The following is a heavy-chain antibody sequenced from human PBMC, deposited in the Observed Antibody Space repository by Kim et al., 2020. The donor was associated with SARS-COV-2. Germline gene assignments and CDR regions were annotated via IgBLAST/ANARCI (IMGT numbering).Heavy chain of an antibody. J-gene: IGHJ5*02. CDR2: IWYDGSNK. CDR1: GFTFSSYA. Sequence: GGSLRLSCAASGFTFSSYAMHWVRQAPGKGLEWVAVIWYDGSNKYYADSVKGRFTISRDNSKNTLYLQMNSLRAEDTAVYYCAKCGRARRAGGWFDPWGQGTLVTVSS. V-gene: IGHV3-33*06. D-gene: IGHD6-6*01. CDR3: AKCGRARRAGGWFDP.